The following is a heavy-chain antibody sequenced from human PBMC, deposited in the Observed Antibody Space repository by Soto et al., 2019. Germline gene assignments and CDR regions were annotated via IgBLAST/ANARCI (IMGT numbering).Heavy chain of an antibody. V-gene: IGHV4-4*07. CDR1: GGSITDYS. CDR2: IFSSGST. J-gene: IGHJ5*02. CDR3: ARDQGVVVTADTWFDP. D-gene: IGHD2-21*02. Sequence: PSETLSLTCTVSGGSITDYSWVWIRQPAGKGLEWIGRIFSSGSTNYNPSLKGRITMSLDTSKNQFSLKLNSATATDTAVYFCARDQGVVVTADTWFDPWGQGTLVTVSS.